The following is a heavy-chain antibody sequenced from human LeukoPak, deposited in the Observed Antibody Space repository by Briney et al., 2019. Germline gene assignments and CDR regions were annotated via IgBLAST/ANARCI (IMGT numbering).Heavy chain of an antibody. D-gene: IGHD2-2*01. V-gene: IGHV3-11*04. CDR2: ISSSGSTI. CDR1: GFTFSDYY. J-gene: IGHJ4*02. CDR3: ARDRHQLLFNPLDY. Sequence: GGSLRLSCAASGFTFSDYYMSWIRQAPGKGLEWVSYISSSGSTIYYADSVKGRFTISRDNAKNSLYLQMNSLRAEDTAVYYSARDRHQLLFNPLDYWGQGTLVTVSS.